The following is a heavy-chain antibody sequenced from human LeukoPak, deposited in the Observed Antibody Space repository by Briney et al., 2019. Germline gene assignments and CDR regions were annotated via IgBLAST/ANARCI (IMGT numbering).Heavy chain of an antibody. J-gene: IGHJ6*03. CDR3: ARIHSYGPRYYYYYYMDV. Sequence: SETLSLTCTVSHYSISSGFHWGWIRQPPGKGLEWIGTIHHSGTSYYNPSLKSRVTMSVDTSKNQFSLKLSSVTAADTAVYYCARIHSYGPRYYYYYYMDVWGKGTTVTVSS. D-gene: IGHD5-18*01. CDR1: HYSISSGFH. V-gene: IGHV4-38-2*02. CDR2: IHHSGTS.